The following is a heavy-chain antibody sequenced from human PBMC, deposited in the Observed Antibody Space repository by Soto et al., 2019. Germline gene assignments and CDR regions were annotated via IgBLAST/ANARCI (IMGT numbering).Heavy chain of an antibody. D-gene: IGHD3-3*01. CDR1: GYTFTSYA. CDR3: ARDYDFWSGPLFDP. Sequence: ASVKFSCKASGYTFTSYAMHWVRQAPGQRLEWMGWINAGNGNTKYSQKFQGRVTITRDTSASTAYMELSSLRSEDTAVYYCARDYDFWSGPLFDPWGQGTLVTVSS. V-gene: IGHV1-3*01. J-gene: IGHJ5*02. CDR2: INAGNGNT.